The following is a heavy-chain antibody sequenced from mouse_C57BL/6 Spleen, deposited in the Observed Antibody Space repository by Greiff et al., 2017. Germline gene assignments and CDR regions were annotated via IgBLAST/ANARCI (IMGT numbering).Heavy chain of an antibody. CDR1: GYTFTSYW. CDR3: ARSPSDLLWLRHAMDY. CDR2: INPSNGGT. V-gene: IGHV1-53*01. D-gene: IGHD2-2*01. Sequence: VQLQQSGTELVKPGASVKLSCKASGYTFTSYWMHWVKQRPGQGLEWIGNINPSNGGTNYNEKFKSKATLTVDKSSSTAYMQLSSLTSEDSAVYYCARSPSDLLWLRHAMDYWGQGTSVTVSS. J-gene: IGHJ4*01.